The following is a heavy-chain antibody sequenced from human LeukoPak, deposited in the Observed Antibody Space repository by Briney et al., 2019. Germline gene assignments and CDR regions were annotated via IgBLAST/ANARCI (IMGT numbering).Heavy chain of an antibody. CDR1: GYTFTSYY. CDR2: INPSGGST. D-gene: IGHD3-10*01. V-gene: IGHV1-46*01. Sequence: ASVKVSCKASGYTFTSYYMHWVRQAPGQGLEWMGIINPSGGSTSYAQKFQGRVTMTRDTSTSTVYMELSSLRSEDTAAYYCARESRVGDGSGFYYFDYWDQGALVTVSS. J-gene: IGHJ4*02. CDR3: ARESRVGDGSGFYYFDY.